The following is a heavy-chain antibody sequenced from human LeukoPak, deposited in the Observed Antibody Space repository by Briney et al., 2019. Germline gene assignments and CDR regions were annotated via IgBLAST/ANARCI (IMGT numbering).Heavy chain of an antibody. CDR3: PRALLDYYYDRSGYYYFYY. Sequence: PSETLSLTCTASGGSISSYYWSWIRQPPGKGLEWIGYLYYSGSTNYNPSPKSRVTISEDTSKKQFSLKLSSVTAADTAVYYCPRALLDYYYDRSGYYYFYYWRQGTLVTVSS. J-gene: IGHJ4*02. CDR1: GGSISSYY. V-gene: IGHV4-59*01. D-gene: IGHD3-22*01. CDR2: LYYSGST.